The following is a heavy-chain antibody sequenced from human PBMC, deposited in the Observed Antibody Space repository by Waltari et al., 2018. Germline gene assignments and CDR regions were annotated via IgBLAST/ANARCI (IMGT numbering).Heavy chain of an antibody. V-gene: IGHV3-23*01. CDR2: ISAGGGST. J-gene: IGHJ4*02. D-gene: IGHD5-12*01. CDR3: ALQGYSGYASY. CDR1: GFPFSSFA. Sequence: EVQLLESGGGLVQPGGSLRLSCAASGFPFSSFAMSWVRQAPGKGLEWVSTISAGGGSTYYADSVKGRFAISRDISKNTLFLQMNSLRAEDTAVYYCALQGYSGYASYWGQGTLVTVSS.